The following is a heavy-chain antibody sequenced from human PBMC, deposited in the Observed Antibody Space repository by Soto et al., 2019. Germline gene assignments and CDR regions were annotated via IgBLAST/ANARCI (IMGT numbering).Heavy chain of an antibody. J-gene: IGHJ4*02. CDR2: IYYNGDT. CDR1: GGSITTTAYY. CDR3: ARSGDIVLMVNAPSFDY. D-gene: IGHD2-8*01. Sequence: ETLSLTCTVSGGSITTTAYYWGWIRQSPGKGLEWIGSIYYNGDTYYNPSLKSRVTISVDTSKNQFSLKLSSVTAADTAVYYCARSGDIVLMVNAPSFDYWGQGTLVTVS. V-gene: IGHV4-39*01.